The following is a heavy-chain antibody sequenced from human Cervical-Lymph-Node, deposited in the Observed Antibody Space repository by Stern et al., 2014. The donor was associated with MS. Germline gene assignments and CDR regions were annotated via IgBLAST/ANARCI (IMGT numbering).Heavy chain of an antibody. CDR3: AKVYGSGPFDY. CDR1: GFTFSSYA. J-gene: IGHJ4*02. Sequence: EVHLVESGGTLVQPGGSLRLSCAASGFTFSSYAMSWVRQAPGKGLEWVSIMSGSDGSTFYADSVKGRFTIARYNSKNTLFLQMNSLRAEDTAVYYCAKVYGSGPFDYWGQGTLVTVSS. V-gene: IGHV3-23*04. D-gene: IGHD6-19*01. CDR2: MSGSDGST.